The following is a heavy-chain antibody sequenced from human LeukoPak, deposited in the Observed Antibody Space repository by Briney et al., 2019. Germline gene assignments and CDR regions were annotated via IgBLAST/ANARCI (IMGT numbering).Heavy chain of an antibody. V-gene: IGHV4-59*01. CDR2: IYYRGST. CDR3: ARASGYDWESFYDY. J-gene: IGHJ4*02. CDR1: GGSISSYY. D-gene: IGHD5-12*01. Sequence: SETLSLTCTVSGGSISSYYWSWIRQPPGKGLEWIGYIYYRGSTNYNPSLKSRVTISVDTSKNQFSLKLASVTAADTAVYYCARASGYDWESFYDYWGQGTLVTVSS.